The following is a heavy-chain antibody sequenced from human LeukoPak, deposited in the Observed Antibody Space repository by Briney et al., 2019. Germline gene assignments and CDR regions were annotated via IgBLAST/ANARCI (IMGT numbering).Heavy chain of an antibody. CDR1: RGSISRYY. CDR2: VHYSGSI. D-gene: IGHD3-10*01. J-gene: IGHJ6*03. V-gene: IGHV4-59*01. CDR3: ARVEEGYGSGRRGNFYYYYMDV. Sequence: SETLSLTCTVSRGSISRYYWSWIRQPPGKGLEWIGYVHYSGSINYNPSLESRVTISVDTSKNQFSLKLSSVTTADTAVYYCARVEEGYGSGRRGNFYYYYMDVWGKGTTVTISS.